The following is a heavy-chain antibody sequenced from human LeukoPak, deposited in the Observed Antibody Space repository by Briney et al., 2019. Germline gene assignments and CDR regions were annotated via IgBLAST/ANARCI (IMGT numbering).Heavy chain of an antibody. CDR1: GFTFSSYA. V-gene: IGHV3-23*01. Sequence: GGSLRLSCAASGFTFSSYAMSWVRQAPGKGLEWVSAISGSGGSTYYADSVRGRFTISRDNSKNTLYLQMNSLRAEDTAVYYCAKDRVAGGSSWYPFDYWGQGTLVTVSS. J-gene: IGHJ4*02. CDR2: ISGSGGST. CDR3: AKDRVAGGSSWYPFDY. D-gene: IGHD6-13*01.